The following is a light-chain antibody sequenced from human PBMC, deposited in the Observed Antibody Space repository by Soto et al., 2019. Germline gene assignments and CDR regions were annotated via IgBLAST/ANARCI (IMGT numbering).Light chain of an antibody. CDR1: QNVGSN. CDR3: QHYSSSPTT. CDR2: AAS. Sequence: EVVMTQSPATLSLSPGETATLSCRASQNVGSNLAWYKQKPGQAPRLLIYAASNRATGIPDRFSGSGSGTEFTLTIRRLEPEDFAVYYCQHYSSSPTTFGQGTKVDIK. V-gene: IGKV3-20*01. J-gene: IGKJ1*01.